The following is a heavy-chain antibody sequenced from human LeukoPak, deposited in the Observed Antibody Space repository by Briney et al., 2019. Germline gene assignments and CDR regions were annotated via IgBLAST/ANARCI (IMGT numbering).Heavy chain of an antibody. Sequence: SETLSLTCTVSGGSISSGDYYWSWIRQPPGKGLEWIGYIYYSGSTYCNPSLKSRVTISVDTSKNQFSLKLSSVTAADTAVYYCARTRGYCSGGSCFRPLIVAPFDYWGQGTLVTVSS. D-gene: IGHD2-15*01. CDR1: GGSISSGDYY. CDR2: IYYSGST. J-gene: IGHJ4*02. CDR3: ARTRGYCSGGSCFRPLIVAPFDY. V-gene: IGHV4-30-4*01.